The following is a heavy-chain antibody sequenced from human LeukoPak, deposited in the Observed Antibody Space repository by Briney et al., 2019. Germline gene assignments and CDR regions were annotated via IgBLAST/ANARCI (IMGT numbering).Heavy chain of an antibody. V-gene: IGHV4-34*01. J-gene: IGHJ5*02. Sequence: SETLSLTCAIYGGSFSGYYWSWIRQPPGKGLEWIGEINHTGRTNYNPSLKSRVTISVDTSKNQFSLKSSSVTAADTAVYYCASAVMVRGVLNWFDPWGQGTLVTVSS. D-gene: IGHD3-10*01. CDR1: GGSFSGYY. CDR3: ASAVMVRGVLNWFDP. CDR2: INHTGRT.